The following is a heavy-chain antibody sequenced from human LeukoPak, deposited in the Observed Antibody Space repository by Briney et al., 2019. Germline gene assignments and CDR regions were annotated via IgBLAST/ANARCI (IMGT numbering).Heavy chain of an antibody. J-gene: IGHJ2*01. D-gene: IGHD2-21*02. V-gene: IGHV3-23*01. CDR1: GFSFSSYA. CDR2: ISGSGGST. CDR3: GRRPVNGVTAYWYFDL. Sequence: GGSLRLSCAASGFSFSSYAMSWFRQAPGKGLEWVSTISGSGGSTHYADYVKGRFSISRDNSKLTVYLQLNSLRADDTAVYYCGRRPVNGVTAYWYFDLWGRGTLVTVSS.